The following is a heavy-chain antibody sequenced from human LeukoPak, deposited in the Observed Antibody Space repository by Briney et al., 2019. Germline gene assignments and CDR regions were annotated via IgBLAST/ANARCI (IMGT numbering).Heavy chain of an antibody. D-gene: IGHD3-16*01. CDR1: GGSLSSYY. J-gene: IGHJ4*02. CDR2: IYYSGST. CDR3: ARVPVDTFELSY. Sequence: SETLSLTCTVSGGSLSSYYWSWIRQPPGKGLEWIGYIYYSGSTNYNPSLKSRVTISVDTSKNQFSLKLSSVTAADTAVYYCARVPVDTFELSYWGQGTLVTVSS. V-gene: IGHV4-59*01.